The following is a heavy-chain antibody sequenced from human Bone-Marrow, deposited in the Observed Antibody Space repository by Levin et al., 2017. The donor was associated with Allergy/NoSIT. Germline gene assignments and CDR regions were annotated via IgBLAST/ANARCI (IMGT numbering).Heavy chain of an antibody. CDR2: ISYSGSTI. CDR1: GFTFRDYY. CDR3: TGAGYSAYGWDFHY. D-gene: IGHD5-12*01. Sequence: PGGSLRLSCATSGFTFRDYYMSWIRQAPGKGLEWVSYISYSGSTIYYADSVKGRFTISRDNAKNSLYLQMNSLRAGDTAIYYCTGAGYSAYGWDFHYWGQGTLVTVSS. J-gene: IGHJ4*02. V-gene: IGHV3-11*01.